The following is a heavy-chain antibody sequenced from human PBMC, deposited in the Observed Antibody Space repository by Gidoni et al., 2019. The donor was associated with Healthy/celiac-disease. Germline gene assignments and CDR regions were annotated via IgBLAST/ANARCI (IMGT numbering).Heavy chain of an antibody. CDR2: ISWNSGSI. D-gene: IGHD1-26*01. J-gene: IGHJ6*02. Sequence: EVQLVESGGGLVQPGRSLRLSCAASGFTFAAYAMHWVRQAPGKGLEWVSGISWNSGSIGYADSVKGRFTISRDNAKNSLYLQMNSLRAEDTALYYCAKDIHRKVGATYGMDVWGQGTTVTVSS. V-gene: IGHV3-9*01. CDR1: GFTFAAYA. CDR3: AKDIHRKVGATYGMDV.